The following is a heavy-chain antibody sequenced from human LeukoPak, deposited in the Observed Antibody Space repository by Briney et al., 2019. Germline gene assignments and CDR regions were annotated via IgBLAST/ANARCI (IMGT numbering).Heavy chain of an antibody. D-gene: IGHD6-6*01. CDR2: ISSSSSSI. Sequence: GGSLRLSCAGSGFTFSNYGMDWVRQAPGKGLEWISYISSSSSSIDYAGSVKGRFTISRDNAKNSVFLQMNSLRVEDTAVYYCARGGAARPDYWGQGTLVTVSS. V-gene: IGHV3-48*01. CDR3: ARGGAARPDY. CDR1: GFTFSNYG. J-gene: IGHJ4*02.